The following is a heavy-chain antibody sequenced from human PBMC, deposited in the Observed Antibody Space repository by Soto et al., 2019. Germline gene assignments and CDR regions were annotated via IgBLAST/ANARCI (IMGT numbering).Heavy chain of an antibody. CDR3: ARSGPGGYIDY. CDR2: TYHRSKWYN. V-gene: IGHV6-1*01. Sequence: SQTLSLTCALSVDSFSSNSAACNWIRQSPSRGLECLVRTYHRSKWYNHYAVSVKSRITVNPDTSKNQFSLQLSSVTPEDTAVYYCARSGPGGYIDYWGQGTLVTVSS. D-gene: IGHD3-22*01. J-gene: IGHJ4*02. CDR1: VDSFSSNSAA.